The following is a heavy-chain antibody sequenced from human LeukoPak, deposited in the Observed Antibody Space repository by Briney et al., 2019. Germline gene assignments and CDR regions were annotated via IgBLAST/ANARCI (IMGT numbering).Heavy chain of an antibody. CDR3: APSIGY. V-gene: IGHV3-7*01. Sequence: PGGSLRLSCVTSGFTSSNYWMSWVRQAPGRGLEWVANIKRDGSETYYVDSVRGRFTISTDNAKNSLFLQMNSLRAEDTAVYYCAPSIGYWGQGTLVTVSS. CDR2: IKRDGSET. J-gene: IGHJ4*02. CDR1: GFTSSNYW.